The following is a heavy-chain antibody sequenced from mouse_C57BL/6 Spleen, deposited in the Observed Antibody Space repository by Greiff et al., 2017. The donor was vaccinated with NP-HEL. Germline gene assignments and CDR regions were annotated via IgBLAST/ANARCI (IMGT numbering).Heavy chain of an antibody. CDR3: ARNGDYGSRAWFAY. Sequence: VKLVESGPGLVQPSQSLSITCTVSGFSLTSYGVHWVRQSPGKGLEWLGVIWSGGSTDYNAAFISRLSISKDNSKSQVFFKMNSLQADDTAIYYCARNGDYGSRAWFAYWGQGTLVTVSA. J-gene: IGHJ3*01. V-gene: IGHV2-2*01. CDR1: GFSLTSYG. CDR2: IWSGGST. D-gene: IGHD1-1*01.